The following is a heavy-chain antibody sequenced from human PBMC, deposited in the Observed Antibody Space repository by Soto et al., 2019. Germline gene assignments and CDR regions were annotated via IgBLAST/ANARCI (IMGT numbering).Heavy chain of an antibody. J-gene: IGHJ6*02. CDR1: GYTFTSYD. CDR3: GRGSSGGTRYGMDV. Sequence: QVQLVQSGAEVKKPGASVKVSCKASGYTFTSYDINWVRQATGQGLEWMGWMNPNRGNTGYAQKFQGRVTMTRDTSISTAYMELSSLRSEDTAVYYWGRGSSGGTRYGMDVWGQGTTVTVSS. D-gene: IGHD1-26*01. V-gene: IGHV1-8*01. CDR2: MNPNRGNT.